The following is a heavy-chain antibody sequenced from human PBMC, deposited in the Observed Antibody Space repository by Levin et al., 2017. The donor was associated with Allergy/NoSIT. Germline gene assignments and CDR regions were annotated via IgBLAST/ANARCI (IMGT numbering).Heavy chain of an antibody. D-gene: IGHD3-9*01. CDR3: ARDGVLGRVDYDILTGYYYYYYMDV. CDR2: INPNSGGT. CDR1: GYTFTGYY. J-gene: IGHJ6*03. Sequence: ASVKVSCKASGYTFTGYYMHWVRQAPGQGLEWMGWINPNSGGTNYAQKFQGRVTMTRDTSISTAYMELSRLRSDDTAVYYCARDGVLGRVDYDILTGYYYYYYMDVWGKGTTVTVSS. V-gene: IGHV1-2*02.